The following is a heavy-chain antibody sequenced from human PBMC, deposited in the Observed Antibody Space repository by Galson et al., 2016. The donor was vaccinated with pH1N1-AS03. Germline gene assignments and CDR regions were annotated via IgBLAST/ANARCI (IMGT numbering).Heavy chain of an antibody. D-gene: IGHD5-24*01. CDR2: IYPGDSDT. J-gene: IGHJ4*02. V-gene: IGHV5-51*01. CDR3: ARQVRDGYNDYFDY. CDR1: GYIFTSYW. Sequence: QSGAEVKKPGESLKISCKTSGYIFTSYWVAWVRHMPGKGLEWMGIIYPGDSDTRYSPSFQGQVTISADRSINTAYLQWSSLMASDTAIYYCARQVRDGYNDYFDYWGQGIQVTVSS.